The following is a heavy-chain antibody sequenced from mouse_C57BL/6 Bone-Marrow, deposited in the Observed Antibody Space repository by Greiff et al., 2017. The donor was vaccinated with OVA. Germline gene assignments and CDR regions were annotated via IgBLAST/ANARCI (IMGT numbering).Heavy chain of an antibody. V-gene: IGHV1-4*01. Sequence: QVQLQQSGAELARPGASVKMSCKASGYTFTSYTMHWVKQRPGQGLEWIGYINPSSGYTKYNQKFKDKATLTADKSSSTAYMQLSSLTSEDSAVYYCARRDYYGPWFAYWGQGTLVTVSA. J-gene: IGHJ3*01. CDR3: ARRDYYGPWFAY. CDR1: GYTFTSYT. CDR2: INPSSGYT. D-gene: IGHD1-2*01.